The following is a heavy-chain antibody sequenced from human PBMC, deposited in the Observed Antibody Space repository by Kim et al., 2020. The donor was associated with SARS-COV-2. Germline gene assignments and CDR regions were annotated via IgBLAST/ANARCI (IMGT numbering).Heavy chain of an antibody. J-gene: IGHJ6*02. Sequence: SVKVSCKASGFTFTSSAVQWVRQARGQRLEWIGWIVAGSGNTNYAQKFQERVTITRDMSTSTAYMELSSLRSEDTAVYYCAALSRSYYYYCMDVWGQGTTVTVSS. CDR2: IVAGSGNT. CDR3: AALSRSYYYYCMDV. V-gene: IGHV1-58*01. CDR1: GFTFTSSA.